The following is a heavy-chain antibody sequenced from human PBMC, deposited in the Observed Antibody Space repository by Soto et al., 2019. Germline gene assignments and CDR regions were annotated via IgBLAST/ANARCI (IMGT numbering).Heavy chain of an antibody. CDR1: GFTFSTYD. CDR3: ARGRSNDSRSSPPQNFDP. V-gene: IGHV3-13*04. J-gene: IGHJ5*02. D-gene: IGHD2-15*01. Sequence: PVGSLRLSCVASGFTFSTYDMHWVRQVTGKGLEWVSAIGTLFDTYYVGSVKGRFTVSRENARNSFFLQMNSLRAGDTAIYYCARGRSNDSRSSPPQNFDPWGQGTLVTVSS. CDR2: IGTLFDT.